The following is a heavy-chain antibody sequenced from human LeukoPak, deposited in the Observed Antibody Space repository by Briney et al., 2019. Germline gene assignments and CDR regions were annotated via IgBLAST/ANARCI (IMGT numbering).Heavy chain of an antibody. J-gene: IGHJ4*02. CDR2: INHSGST. V-gene: IGHV4-34*01. CDR1: GGSFSGYY. D-gene: IGHD1-7*01. CDR3: ARGPYNWNYVRLKLFDY. Sequence: SETLSLTCAVYGGSFSGYYWSWIRQPPGKGLDWIGEINHSGSTNYNPSLKSRVTISVDTSKNQFSLKLSSVTAADTAVYYCARGPYNWNYVRLKLFDYWGQGTLVTVSS.